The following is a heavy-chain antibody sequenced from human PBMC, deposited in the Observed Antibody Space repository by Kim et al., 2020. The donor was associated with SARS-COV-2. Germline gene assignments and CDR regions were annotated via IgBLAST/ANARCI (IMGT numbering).Heavy chain of an antibody. J-gene: IGHJ4*02. CDR3: AKVHVVTPRGYFDY. CDR1: GFTFSNYA. CDR2: ISGSGGST. V-gene: IGHV3-23*01. D-gene: IGHD2-21*02. Sequence: GGSLRLSCAASGFTFSNYAMSWVRQAPGKGLEWVSAISGSGGSTYYADSVKGRFTISRDNTKNTLYLQMNSLRAEDTAVYYCAKVHVVTPRGYFDYWGERALGTVSS.